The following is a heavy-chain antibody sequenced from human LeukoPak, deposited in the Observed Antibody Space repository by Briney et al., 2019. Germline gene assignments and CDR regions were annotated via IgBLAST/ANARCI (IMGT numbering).Heavy chain of an antibody. CDR3: AKDLGRLWYRSDAFDI. CDR2: IYSRGDT. CDR1: EFIVSINY. Sequence: QPGGSLRLSCAASEFIVSINYMTWVRQAPGKGLEWVSLIYSRGDTKYADSVKGRFTISRDNSKNTLYLQMDSLRAEDTAVYYCAKDLGRLWYRSDAFDIWGQGTMVTVSS. D-gene: IGHD3-10*01. V-gene: IGHV3-66*03. J-gene: IGHJ3*02.